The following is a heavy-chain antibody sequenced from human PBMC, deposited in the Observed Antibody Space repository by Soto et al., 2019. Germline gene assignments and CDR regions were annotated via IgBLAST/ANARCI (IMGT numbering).Heavy chain of an antibody. D-gene: IGHD2-15*01. J-gene: IGHJ3*02. CDR3: ARDEDIVVVVAATHAFDI. V-gene: IGHV3-30-3*01. CDR1: GFTFSSYA. Sequence: QVQLVESGGGVVQPGRSLRLSCAASGFTFSSYAMHWVRQAPGKGLEWVAVISYDGSNKYYADSVKGRFTISRDNSKNTLYLQMNSLRAEDTAVYYCARDEDIVVVVAATHAFDIWGQGTMVTVSS. CDR2: ISYDGSNK.